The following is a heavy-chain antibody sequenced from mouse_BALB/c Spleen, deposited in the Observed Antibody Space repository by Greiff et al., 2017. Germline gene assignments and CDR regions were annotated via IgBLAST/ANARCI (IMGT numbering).Heavy chain of an antibody. CDR1: GFTFSSYA. D-gene: IGHD4-1*01. J-gene: IGHJ3*01. Sequence: EVQVVESGGGLVKPGGSLKLSCAASGFTFSSYAMSWVRQSPEKRLEWVAEISSGGSYTYYPDTVTGRFTISRDNAKNTLYLEMSSLRSEDTAMYYCARGLGSYWGQGTLVTVSA. V-gene: IGHV5-9-4*01. CDR3: ARGLGSY. CDR2: ISSGGSYT.